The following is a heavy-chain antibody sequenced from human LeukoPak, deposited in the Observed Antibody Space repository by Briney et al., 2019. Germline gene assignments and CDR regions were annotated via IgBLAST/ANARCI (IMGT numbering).Heavy chain of an antibody. J-gene: IGHJ4*02. CDR2: ISYDGSNK. CDR1: GFTFSSYA. CDR3: ARDLNDYGGNSGFDY. V-gene: IGHV3-30-3*01. Sequence: GGSLRLSCAASGFTFSSYAMHWVRQAPGKGLEWVAVISYDGSNKYYADSVKGRFTISRDNSKNTLYLQMNSLRAEDTAVYYCARDLNDYGGNSGFDYWGQGTLVTVSS. D-gene: IGHD4-23*01.